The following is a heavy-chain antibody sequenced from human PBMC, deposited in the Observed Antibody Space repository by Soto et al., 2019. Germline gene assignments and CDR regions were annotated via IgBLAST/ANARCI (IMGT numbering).Heavy chain of an antibody. Sequence: EVQLVESGGGLVQPGGSLRLSCAASEFTLSDYWMTWVRQAPGKGLEWVATIRQDGSDNYYVDSVKGLFTISRDNAKNSLYLQMNSLRVEDTAVYYCVREDCRSTSCSVGAFDIWGQGTIVTVSS. D-gene: IGHD2-2*01. CDR1: EFTLSDYW. CDR2: IRQDGSDN. CDR3: VREDCRSTSCSVGAFDI. J-gene: IGHJ3*02. V-gene: IGHV3-7*01.